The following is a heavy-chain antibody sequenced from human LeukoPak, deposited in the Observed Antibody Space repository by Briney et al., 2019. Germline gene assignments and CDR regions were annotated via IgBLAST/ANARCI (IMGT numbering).Heavy chain of an antibody. CDR2: TYYRSKWYN. Sequence: SQTLSLTCAISGDSVSSNSAAWSWIRQPPSRGLEWLGRTYYRSKWYNDYAVSVKSRISINPDTSKDQFSLQLNSVTPEDTAVYYCARDPGSGTPRDALDVWGQGITVTVSS. V-gene: IGHV6-1*01. CDR1: GDSVSSNSAA. J-gene: IGHJ3*01. CDR3: ARDPGSGTPRDALDV. D-gene: IGHD1-1*01.